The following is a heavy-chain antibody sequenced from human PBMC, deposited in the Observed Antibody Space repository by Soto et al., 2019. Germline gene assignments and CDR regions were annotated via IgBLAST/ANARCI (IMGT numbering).Heavy chain of an antibody. CDR2: ISGSGGST. CDR3: AKDLIAVAGTDFDY. Sequence: VQLLESGGGLVQPGGSLRLPLPASGSTFSRYAMTWIRQAPGRGRGWVSAISGSGGSTYYADSVKGRFTISRDNSKNTLYLQMNSLRAEDTAVYYCAKDLIAVAGTDFDYWGQGTLVTVSS. CDR1: GSTFSRYA. J-gene: IGHJ4*02. V-gene: IGHV3-23*01. D-gene: IGHD6-19*01.